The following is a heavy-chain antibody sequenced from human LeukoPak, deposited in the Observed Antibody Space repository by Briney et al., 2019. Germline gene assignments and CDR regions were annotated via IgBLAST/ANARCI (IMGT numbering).Heavy chain of an antibody. D-gene: IGHD3-16*01. CDR3: ARDLGGPDY. V-gene: IGHV3-21*01. CDR2: ISSDTPNK. J-gene: IGHJ4*02. CDR1: GFTFIRYA. Sequence: GGSLRLSCATSGFTFIRYAMNWIRQAPGKGLEWVSFISSDTPNKNYADSVKGRFTISRDNAKNSVYLQLNSLRAEDTAMYYCARDLGGPDYWGQGTLVTVSS.